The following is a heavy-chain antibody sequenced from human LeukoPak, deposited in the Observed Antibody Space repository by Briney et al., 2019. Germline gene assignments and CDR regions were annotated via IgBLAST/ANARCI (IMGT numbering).Heavy chain of an antibody. D-gene: IGHD6-13*01. CDR2: ISGSGGST. V-gene: IGHV3-23*01. J-gene: IGHJ4*02. CDR1: GFTFSSYA. CDR3: AKEEGAAAGHSAIDY. Sequence: GGSLRLSCAASGFTFSSYAMSWVRQAPGKGLELVSAISGSGGSTFYADSVKGRFTISRDNSKNTLYLQMNSLRADDTAVYHCAKEEGAAAGHSAIDYWGQGTLVTVSS.